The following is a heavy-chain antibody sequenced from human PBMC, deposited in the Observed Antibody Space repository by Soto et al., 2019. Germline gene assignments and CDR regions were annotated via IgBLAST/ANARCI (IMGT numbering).Heavy chain of an antibody. CDR1: GGSVTNSSYY. CDR3: VSQRTTVPTQAYFDY. Sequence: ETLSLGCTVSGGSVTNSSYYWGWILQSPGKGLEWIGSVYYRGRSYSKSSVKSRVTISVDTSKNRFSLSLNSVTASDTAVYFCVSQRTTVPTQAYFDYWGPGALVTVSS. D-gene: IGHD4-17*01. J-gene: IGHJ4*02. V-gene: IGHV4-39*01. CDR2: VYYRGRS.